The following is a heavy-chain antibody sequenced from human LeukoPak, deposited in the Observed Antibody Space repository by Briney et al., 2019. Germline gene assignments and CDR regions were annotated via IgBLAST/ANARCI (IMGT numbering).Heavy chain of an antibody. D-gene: IGHD3-9*01. J-gene: IGHJ4*02. Sequence: ASVKVSCKASRYTFTDYHVYWVRQATGPGLEWMGWMNPNSGDTGYAQKFQGRVTMTRDTSINTAYMELSSLTSEDTAVYFCAIRGPRYIYDYWGQGTLVVVSS. CDR2: MNPNSGDT. V-gene: IGHV1-8*01. CDR3: AIRGPRYIYDY. CDR1: RYTFTDYH.